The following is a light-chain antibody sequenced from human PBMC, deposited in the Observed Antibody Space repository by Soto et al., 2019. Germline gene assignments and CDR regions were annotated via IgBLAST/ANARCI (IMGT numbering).Light chain of an antibody. CDR3: QQFDQLPRT. Sequence: DIQMTQSPSSLSTSVGDSVAITCQASQDIRNNLHWYQQKQGKAPKPLIYDASNLETGVPSRFSGSGSWTDFTLTIRSLQPEDVATYFCQQFDQLPRTFGQGTQLESK. J-gene: IGKJ2*01. CDR1: QDIRNN. V-gene: IGKV1-33*01. CDR2: DAS.